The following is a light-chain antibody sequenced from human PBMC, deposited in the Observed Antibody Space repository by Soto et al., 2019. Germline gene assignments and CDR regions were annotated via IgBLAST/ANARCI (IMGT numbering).Light chain of an antibody. V-gene: IGKV1-9*01. J-gene: IGKJ3*01. CDR3: QQTYFSQFT. CDR1: QVISTS. Sequence: DIQLTQSPSFLSPSIGESVTITCRASQVISTSLAWYQVKPGKAPKLLIYAASTLESGVPSRFSATVSGTEFSLTISSLQPEDFGTYFCQQTYFSQFTFGPGTKVDIK. CDR2: AAS.